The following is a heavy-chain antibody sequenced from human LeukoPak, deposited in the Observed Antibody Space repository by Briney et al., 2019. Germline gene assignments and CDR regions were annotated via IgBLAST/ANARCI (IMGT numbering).Heavy chain of an antibody. D-gene: IGHD3-10*01. Sequence: PGGSQRLYCAATGFTFDDYAMHWVRQAPGKGLEWVSLISGDGGSTYYADSVKGRFTISRDNSKNSLYLQMNSLRTEDTALYYCAKAGGSGSYFNVPVGYWGQGTLVTVSS. CDR2: ISGDGGST. V-gene: IGHV3-43*02. CDR1: GFTFDDYA. J-gene: IGHJ4*02. CDR3: AKAGGSGSYFNVPVGY.